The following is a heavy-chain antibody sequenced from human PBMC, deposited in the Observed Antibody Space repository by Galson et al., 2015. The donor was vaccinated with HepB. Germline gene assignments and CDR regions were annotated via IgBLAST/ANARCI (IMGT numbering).Heavy chain of an antibody. CDR3: ARAGGAADLYYYYYYYMDV. CDR2: INPNSGGT. J-gene: IGHJ6*03. V-gene: IGHV1-2*06. Sequence: SVKVSCKASGYTFTGYYMHWVRQAPGQGLEWMGRINPNSGGTNYAQKFQGRVTMTRDTSISTAYMELSRLRSDDTAVYYCARAGGAADLYYYYYYYMDVWGKGTTVTVSS. CDR1: GYTFTGYY. D-gene: IGHD6-13*01.